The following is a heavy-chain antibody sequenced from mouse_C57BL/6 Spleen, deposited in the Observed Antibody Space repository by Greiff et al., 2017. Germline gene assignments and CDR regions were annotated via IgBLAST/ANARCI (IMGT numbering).Heavy chain of an antibody. Sequence: EVKLMESGAELVKPGASVKLSCTASGFNITDYYMHWVKQRPEQGLEWIGRIDPEDGETKYAPKFQGKATITADTSSNTAYLQLSSLTSEDPAVYYCARIITTVYYFDYWGQGTTLTVSS. J-gene: IGHJ2*01. D-gene: IGHD1-1*01. CDR1: GFNITDYY. V-gene: IGHV14-2*01. CDR3: ARIITTVYYFDY. CDR2: IDPEDGET.